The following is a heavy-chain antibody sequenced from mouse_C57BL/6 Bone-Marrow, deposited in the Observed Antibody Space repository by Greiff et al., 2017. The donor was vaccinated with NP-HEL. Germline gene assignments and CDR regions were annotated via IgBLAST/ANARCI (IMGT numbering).Heavy chain of an antibody. J-gene: IGHJ4*01. D-gene: IGHD1-1*01. CDR3: TRVRGYYGSSPVGDY. Sequence: EVQLQQSGEGLVKPGGSLKLSCAASGFTFSSYAMSWVRQTPEKRLEWVAYISSGGDYIYCADTVKGRFTISRDNARNTLYLQMSSLKSEDTAMYYCTRVRGYYGSSPVGDYWGQGTSVTVSS. V-gene: IGHV5-9-1*02. CDR1: GFTFSSYA. CDR2: ISSGGDYI.